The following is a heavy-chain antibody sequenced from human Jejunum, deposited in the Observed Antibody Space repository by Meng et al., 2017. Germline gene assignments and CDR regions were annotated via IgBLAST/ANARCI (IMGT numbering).Heavy chain of an antibody. Sequence: HVQLVQSGSELKNPGASASVSCKASGYSFMTYALNWVRQAPGQGLEWMGWINTYSGSPTYAQGFTGRFVFSLDTSVSTAYLQINNLQSDDTAVYYCARRSLGEMSGDPDYWGQGTLVTVSS. CDR2: INTYSGSP. D-gene: IGHD3-16*01. J-gene: IGHJ4*02. CDR1: GYSFMTYA. CDR3: ARRSLGEMSGDPDY. V-gene: IGHV7-4-1*02.